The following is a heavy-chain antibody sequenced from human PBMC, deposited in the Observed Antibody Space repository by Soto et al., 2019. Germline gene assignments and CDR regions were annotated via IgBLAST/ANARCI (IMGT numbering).Heavy chain of an antibody. D-gene: IGHD3-16*01. V-gene: IGHV1-8*01. CDR2: MNPNSGNT. CDR3: AREWGGFYGKYWYFDL. Sequence: ASVKVSCKASGYTFTSYDINWVRQATGQGLEWMGWMNPNSGNTGYAQKFQGRVTMTRNTSISTAYMELSSLRSEDTAVYYCAREWGGFYGKYWYFDLWGRGTLVTVSS. J-gene: IGHJ2*01. CDR1: GYTFTSYD.